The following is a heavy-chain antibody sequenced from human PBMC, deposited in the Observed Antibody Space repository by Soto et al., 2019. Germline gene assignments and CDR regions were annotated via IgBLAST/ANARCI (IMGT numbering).Heavy chain of an antibody. J-gene: IGHJ4*02. D-gene: IGHD4-17*01. CDR3: ARDDYGDSVWRY. V-gene: IGHV4-34*01. CDR2: INHSGST. CDR1: GGSFSGYY. Sequence: QVQLQQWGAGLLKPSETLSLTCAVYGGSFSGYYWSWIRQPPGKGLEWIGVINHSGSTNYNPSLKSRVTISVDTSKNQFSLKLSSVTAADTAVYYCARDDYGDSVWRYWGQGTLVTVSS.